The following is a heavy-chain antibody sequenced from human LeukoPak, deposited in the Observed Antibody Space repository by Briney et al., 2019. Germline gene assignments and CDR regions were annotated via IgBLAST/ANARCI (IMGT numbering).Heavy chain of an antibody. CDR1: GGSISSGDYY. J-gene: IGHJ4*02. Sequence: SETLSLTCTVSGGSISSGDYYWSWIRQPPGKGLEWIGYIYYSGSTYYNPSLKSRVTISVDTSKNQFSLKLSSVTAADTAVYYCARGTYYDFWSGYRYPDYWGQGTLVTVSS. V-gene: IGHV4-30-4*01. CDR3: ARGTYYDFWSGYRYPDY. CDR2: IYYSGST. D-gene: IGHD3-3*01.